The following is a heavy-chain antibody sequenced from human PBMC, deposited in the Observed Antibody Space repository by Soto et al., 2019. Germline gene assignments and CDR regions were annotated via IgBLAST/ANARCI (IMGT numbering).Heavy chain of an antibody. CDR3: ATLDIVVVPAAMNKDY. Sequence: ASVKVSCKVSGYTLTELSMHWVRQAPGKGLEWMGGFDPEDGETIYAQKFQGRVTMTEDTSTDTAYMELSSLRSEDTAVYYCATLDIVVVPAAMNKDYWGQGTLVTVSS. V-gene: IGHV1-24*01. CDR1: GYTLTELS. J-gene: IGHJ4*02. D-gene: IGHD2-2*01. CDR2: FDPEDGET.